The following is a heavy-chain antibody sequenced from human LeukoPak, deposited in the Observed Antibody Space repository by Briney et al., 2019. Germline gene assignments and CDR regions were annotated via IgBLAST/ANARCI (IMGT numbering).Heavy chain of an antibody. CDR2: ISAYNGNT. J-gene: IGHJ4*02. D-gene: IGHD6-13*01. Sequence: ASVKVSCKASGYTSTSYGISWVRQAPGQGLEWMGWISAYNGNTNYAQKLQGRVTMTTDTSTSTAYMELRSLRSDDTAVYYCARPRIAAAGRGDFDYWGQGTLVTVSS. CDR3: ARPRIAAAGRGDFDY. CDR1: GYTSTSYG. V-gene: IGHV1-18*01.